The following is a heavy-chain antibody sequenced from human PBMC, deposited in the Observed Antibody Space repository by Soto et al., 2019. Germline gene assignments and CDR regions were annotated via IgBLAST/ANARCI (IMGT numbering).Heavy chain of an antibody. V-gene: IGHV4-4*02. Sequence: QVQLQESGPGLVKPSGTLSLTCAVSSGSISSSNWWRWVRQPPGKGLAWIGEIYHSERTNYNPSLKSRVTISVDKSTSRCSLKLSSVPAADAAVNYCAGVGGVVTAGGYFDYWGPGSLVIVSS. CDR3: AGVGGVVTAGGYFDY. D-gene: IGHD2-21*02. CDR1: SGSISSSNW. CDR2: IYHSERT. J-gene: IGHJ4*02.